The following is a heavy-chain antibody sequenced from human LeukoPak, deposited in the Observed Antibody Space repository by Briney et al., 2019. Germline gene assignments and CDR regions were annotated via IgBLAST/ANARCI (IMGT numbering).Heavy chain of an antibody. J-gene: IGHJ5*02. Sequence: PSETLSLTCTVSGGSISSSSYYWGWIRQPPGKGLEWIGSIYYSGSTYYNPSLKSRVIISVDTSKNQFSLKLSSVTAADTAVYYCARDWGPGGNSEGHWFDPWGQGTLVTVSS. V-gene: IGHV4-39*07. CDR2: IYYSGST. CDR1: GGSISSSSYY. CDR3: ARDWGPGGNSEGHWFDP. D-gene: IGHD4-23*01.